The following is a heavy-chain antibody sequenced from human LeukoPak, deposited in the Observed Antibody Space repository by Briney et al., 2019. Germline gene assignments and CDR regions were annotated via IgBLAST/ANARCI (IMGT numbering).Heavy chain of an antibody. Sequence: ASVKVSCKASGYTFTGYYMHWVRQAPGQGLEWMGIINPSGGSTSYAQKFQGRVTITRDMSTSTVYMELSSLRSEDTAVYYCARGFVAAAYFDYWGQGTLVTVSS. J-gene: IGHJ4*02. V-gene: IGHV1-46*01. CDR3: ARGFVAAAYFDY. CDR2: INPSGGST. D-gene: IGHD6-19*01. CDR1: GYTFTGYY.